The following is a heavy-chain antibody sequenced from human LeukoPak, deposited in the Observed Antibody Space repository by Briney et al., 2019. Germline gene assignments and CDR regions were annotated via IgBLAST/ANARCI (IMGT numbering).Heavy chain of an antibody. Sequence: GASVKVSCKASGGTFSSYAISWVRQAPGQGLEWIGGIIPIFGTANYAQKCQGRVTITADESTSTAYMELSSLRSEDTAVYYCARGYYDSSGYYTRIEYFQHWGQGTLVTVSS. J-gene: IGHJ1*01. CDR1: GGTFSSYA. V-gene: IGHV1-69*13. CDR3: ARGYYDSSGYYTRIEYFQH. CDR2: IIPIFGTA. D-gene: IGHD3-22*01.